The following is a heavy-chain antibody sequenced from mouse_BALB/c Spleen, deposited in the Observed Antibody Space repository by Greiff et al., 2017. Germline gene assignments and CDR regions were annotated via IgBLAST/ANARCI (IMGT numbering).Heavy chain of an antibody. CDR1: GYTFNDYA. CDR2: ISTYYGDA. CDR3: AIYDCYYPCFAY. V-gene: IGHV1S137*01. Sequence: VQLQESGAELVRPGVSVKISCKGSGYTFNDYAMHWVKQSHAKSLEWIGVISTYYGDASYNQKFKGKATITVDKSSSTAYMELARLTSEDSAIYYCAIYDCYYPCFAYWGQGTLVTVSA. D-gene: IGHD2-3*01. J-gene: IGHJ3*01.